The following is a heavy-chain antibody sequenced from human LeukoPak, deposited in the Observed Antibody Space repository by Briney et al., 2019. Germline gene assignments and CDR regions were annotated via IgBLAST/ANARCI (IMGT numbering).Heavy chain of an antibody. Sequence: GGSLRLSCAASGFTFSSYAMSWVRQAPGKGLEWVSAISGSGGSTYYADSVKGRFTISRDNSKNTLYLQMNSLRAEDTAVYYCASDSSSSQHYYYYMDVWGKGTTVTVSS. CDR1: GFTFSSYA. CDR2: ISGSGGST. J-gene: IGHJ6*03. V-gene: IGHV3-23*01. D-gene: IGHD6-6*01. CDR3: ASDSSSSQHYYYYMDV.